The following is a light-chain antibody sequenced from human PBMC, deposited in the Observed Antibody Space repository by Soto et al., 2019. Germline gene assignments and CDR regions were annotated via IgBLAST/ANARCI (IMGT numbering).Light chain of an antibody. CDR2: DAS. V-gene: IGKV1-5*01. Sequence: DIQMTQSPSTLSASVGDRVTITCRASQSISSWLAWYQQKPGKAPKLLIYDASSFESGVPSRFSGSGSGTEFTLTISSLQPDDFATYYCQQYNSYRTFGQGTKV. CDR1: QSISSW. CDR3: QQYNSYRT. J-gene: IGKJ1*01.